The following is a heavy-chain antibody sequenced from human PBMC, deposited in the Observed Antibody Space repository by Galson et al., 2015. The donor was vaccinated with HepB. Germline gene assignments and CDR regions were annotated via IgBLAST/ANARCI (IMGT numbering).Heavy chain of an antibody. Sequence: QSGAEVKKPGESLRISCKASGGTFYTYTLIWVRHLPGQGLEWMGGIVPILATPHYAQKFQGRVTISADESTTTAYMELNNLRSDDTALYYCATNDGASGIVDYWGQGTLVTVSS. D-gene: IGHD1-1*01. CDR1: GGTFYTYT. CDR3: ATNDGASGIVDY. CDR2: IVPILATP. J-gene: IGHJ4*02. V-gene: IGHV1-69*16.